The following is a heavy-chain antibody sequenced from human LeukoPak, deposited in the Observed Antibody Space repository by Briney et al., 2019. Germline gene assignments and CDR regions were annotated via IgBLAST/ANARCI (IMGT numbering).Heavy chain of an antibody. CDR3: ARVTGYLIEDYFDY. Sequence: PSETLSLTCTVSGGSISSYYWSWIRQPPGKGLEWIGYIYYSGSTNYNPSLKSRVTISVDTSKNQFSLKLRAVTAADTAVYYCARVTGYLIEDYFDYWGQGILVTVSS. V-gene: IGHV4-59*01. D-gene: IGHD3-9*01. J-gene: IGHJ4*02. CDR2: IYYSGST. CDR1: GGSISSYY.